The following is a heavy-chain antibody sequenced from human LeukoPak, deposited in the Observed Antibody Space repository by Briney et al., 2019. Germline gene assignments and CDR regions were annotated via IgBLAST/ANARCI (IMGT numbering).Heavy chain of an antibody. Sequence: PSQTLSLTCTVSGGSISSGSYYWSWIRQPAGKGLEWIGRIYTSGSTNYNPSLKSRVTISVDTSKNQFSLKLSSVTAADTAVYYCARHPGRVIHFDYWGQGTLVTVSS. CDR1: GGSISSGSYY. D-gene: IGHD3-10*01. V-gene: IGHV4-61*02. CDR3: ARHPGRVIHFDY. J-gene: IGHJ4*02. CDR2: IYTSGST.